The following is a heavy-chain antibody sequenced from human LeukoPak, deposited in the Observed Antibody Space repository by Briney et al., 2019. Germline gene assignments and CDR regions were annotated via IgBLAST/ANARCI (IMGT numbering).Heavy chain of an antibody. D-gene: IGHD3-22*01. CDR1: GGSISSGSYY. V-gene: IGHV4-61*02. Sequence: SETLSLTCTVSGGSISSGSYYWSWIRQPAGKGLEWIGRIYTSGSTNYNPSLKSRVTISVDTSKNQFSLKLSSVTAADTAVYYCARFHKPPDSSGYYGKAFDIWGQGTMVTVSS. J-gene: IGHJ3*02. CDR2: IYTSGST. CDR3: ARFHKPPDSSGYYGKAFDI.